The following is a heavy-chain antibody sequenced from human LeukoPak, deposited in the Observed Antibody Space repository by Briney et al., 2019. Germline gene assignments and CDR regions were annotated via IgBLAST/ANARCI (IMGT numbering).Heavy chain of an antibody. CDR1: GFTFSSYA. CDR2: ISGSGGST. D-gene: IGHD3-3*01. CDR3: ATGGDFWSPFFYFDY. J-gene: IGHJ4*02. V-gene: IGHV3-23*01. Sequence: HPGGSLRLSCAASGFTFSSYAMSWVRRAPRKGLEWVSAISGSGGSTYYADSVKGRFTISRDNSKNTLYLQMNSLRAEDTAVYYCATGGDFWSPFFYFDYWGQGTLVTVSS.